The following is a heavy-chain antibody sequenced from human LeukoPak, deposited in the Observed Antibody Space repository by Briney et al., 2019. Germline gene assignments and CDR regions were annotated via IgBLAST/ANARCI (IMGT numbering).Heavy chain of an antibody. Sequence: PGGSLRLSCAASGFTFSDYSMAWVRQAPGKGLEWVSYISISGRFIYFADSVKGRFTISRDNAKNSLYLQMNSLRAEDTALYYCARGGMLELPPEGRTYYDFWSGPHYFDYWGQGTLVTVSS. CDR3: ARGGMLELPPEGRTYYDFWSGPHYFDY. J-gene: IGHJ4*02. CDR1: GFTFSDYS. D-gene: IGHD3-3*01. CDR2: ISISGRFI. V-gene: IGHV3-48*01.